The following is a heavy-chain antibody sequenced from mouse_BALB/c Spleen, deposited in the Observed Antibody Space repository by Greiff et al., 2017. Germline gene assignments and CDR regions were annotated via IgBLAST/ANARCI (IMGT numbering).Heavy chain of an antibody. D-gene: IGHD2-4*01. CDR2: ISYSGST. CDR1: GYSITSDYA. CDR3: ARSPTMITTAYYAMDY. Sequence: EVQLQQSGPGLVKPSQSLSLTCTVTGYSITSDYAWNWIRQFPGNKLEWMGYISYSGSTSYNPSLKSRISITRDTSKNQFFLQLNSVTTEDTATYYCARSPTMITTAYYAMDYWGQGTSVTVSS. J-gene: IGHJ4*01. V-gene: IGHV3-2*02.